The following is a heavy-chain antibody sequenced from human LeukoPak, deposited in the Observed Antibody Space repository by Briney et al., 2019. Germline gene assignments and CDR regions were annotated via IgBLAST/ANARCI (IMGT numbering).Heavy chain of an antibody. CDR3: AKRGVVIRVILVGFHKEAYYFDS. J-gene: IGHJ4*02. CDR1: GLTLSNYG. Sequence: AGGSLRLSCAVSGLTLSNYGMSWVRQAPGRGLEWVAGISDSGGRTTYADSVKGRFTMSRDNPKNTLYLQMNSLGAEDTAVYFCAKRGVVIRVILVGFHKEAYYFDSWGQGALVTVSS. CDR2: ISDSGGRT. V-gene: IGHV3-23*01. D-gene: IGHD3-22*01.